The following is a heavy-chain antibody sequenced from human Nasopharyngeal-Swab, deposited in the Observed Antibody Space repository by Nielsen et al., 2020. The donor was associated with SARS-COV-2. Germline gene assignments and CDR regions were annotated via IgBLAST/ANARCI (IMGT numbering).Heavy chain of an antibody. V-gene: IGHV3-48*02. J-gene: IGHJ4*02. CDR2: ISSSSSTI. D-gene: IGHD3-10*01. CDR3: ARDLKGFGSYYNPILDY. Sequence: VRQMPGKGLEWVSYISSSSSTIYYADSVKGRFTISRDNAKNSLYLQMNSLRDEDTAVYYCARDLKGFGSYYNPILDYWGQGTLVTASS.